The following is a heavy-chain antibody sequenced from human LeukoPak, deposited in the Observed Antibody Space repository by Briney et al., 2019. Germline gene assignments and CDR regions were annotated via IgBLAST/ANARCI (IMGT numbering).Heavy chain of an antibody. D-gene: IGHD2-8*02. V-gene: IGHV1-3*01. CDR3: ARDPWWWGWFWGPRMDV. Sequence: ASVKVSCKASGYTFTSYAIHWVRQAPGQRLEWVGWISAGNGNTKYSQNFQGRVTFISNTSATTAFMELSSLRSEDAAVYYCARDPWWWGWFWGPRMDVWGQGTTVTVSS. J-gene: IGHJ6*02. CDR2: ISAGNGNT. CDR1: GYTFTSYA.